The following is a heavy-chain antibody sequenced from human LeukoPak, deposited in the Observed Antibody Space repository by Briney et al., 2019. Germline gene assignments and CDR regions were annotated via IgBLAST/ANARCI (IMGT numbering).Heavy chain of an antibody. D-gene: IGHD2-15*01. CDR1: GGSISSGGYY. CDR2: IYYSGST. Sequence: PSQTLSLTCTVSGGSISSGGYYWSWIRQHPGTGLEWIGYIYYSGSTYYNPSLKSRVTISVDTSKNQFSLKLSSVTAADTAVYYCARGEVVVAGDPRIYYFDYWGQGTLVTVSS. J-gene: IGHJ4*02. CDR3: ARGEVVVAGDPRIYYFDY. V-gene: IGHV4-31*03.